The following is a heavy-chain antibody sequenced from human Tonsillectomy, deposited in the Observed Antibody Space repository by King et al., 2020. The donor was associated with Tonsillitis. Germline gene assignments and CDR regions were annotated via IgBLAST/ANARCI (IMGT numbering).Heavy chain of an antibody. CDR1: GFTFSDYY. Sequence: QLVQSGGGLVKPGGSLRLSCAASGFTFSDYYMSWLRQAPGKGLEWVSYISSSGGIIDYADSVKGRFTISRDNAKNSLSLQMNSLRAEDTAVYYCARAFCGADCFSVPFNYWGQGTLVTVSS. CDR3: ARAFCGADCFSVPFNY. D-gene: IGHD2-21*01. J-gene: IGHJ4*02. V-gene: IGHV3-11*01. CDR2: ISSSGGII.